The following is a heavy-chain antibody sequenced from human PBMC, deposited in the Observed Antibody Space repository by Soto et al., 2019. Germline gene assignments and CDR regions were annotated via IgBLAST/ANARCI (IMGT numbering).Heavy chain of an antibody. V-gene: IGHV3-7*01. J-gene: IGHJ4*02. CDR1: GFTFSSYG. CDR2: RKQDGSEK. Sequence: GGSLRLSCAASGFTFSSYGMSWVRQAPGKGLEWVSNRKQDGSEKYYVDSVKGRFTISRDNAKNSLYLQMNSLRAEDTVVYYWARDSLMGGYVDYWGQGTLVTVSS. D-gene: IGHD3-16*01. CDR3: ARDSLMGGYVDY.